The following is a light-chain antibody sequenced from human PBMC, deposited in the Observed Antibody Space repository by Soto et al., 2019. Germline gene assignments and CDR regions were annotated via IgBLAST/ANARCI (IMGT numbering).Light chain of an antibody. CDR3: QQYGSSRT. CDR1: QSVSSSY. V-gene: IGKV3-20*01. J-gene: IGKJ3*01. CDR2: GAS. Sequence: ETVMTQSSATLSVSPGERATLSCRASQSVSSSYLAWYQQKPGQAPRLLIYGASSRATGIPDRFSGSGSGTDFTRTISRLEPEDFAVYYCQQYGSSRTFGPGTKVDIK.